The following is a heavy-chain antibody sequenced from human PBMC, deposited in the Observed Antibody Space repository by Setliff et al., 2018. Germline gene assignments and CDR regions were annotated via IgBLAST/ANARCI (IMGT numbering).Heavy chain of an antibody. D-gene: IGHD4-17*01. V-gene: IGHV3-48*03. J-gene: IGHJ4*02. Sequence: PGGSLRLSCAASGFTFSSYEMNWVRQAPGKGLEWVLYISSSGDSTYYVDSVKGRFTISRDNAKNSLYLQMNSLRAEDTAVYYCARGRDYGGTYLDGWGQGTLVTVSS. CDR2: ISSSGDST. CDR3: ARGRDYGGTYLDG. CDR1: GFTFSSYE.